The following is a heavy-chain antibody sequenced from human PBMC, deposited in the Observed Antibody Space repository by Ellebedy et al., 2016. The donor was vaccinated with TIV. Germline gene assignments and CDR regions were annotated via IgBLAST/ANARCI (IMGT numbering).Heavy chain of an antibody. D-gene: IGHD2/OR15-2a*01. CDR2: ISAFNGDT. V-gene: IGHV1-18*04. J-gene: IGHJ5*02. CDR1: GYKFTSYG. CDR3: ARGFYERFDP. Sequence: ASVKVSCKASGYKFTSYGISWVRQAPGQGLEWMGWISAFNGDTNYAQKFQGRVTMTTDTLTSTAYMELRILRSDETAVYYCARGFYERFDPWGQGTLVTVSS.